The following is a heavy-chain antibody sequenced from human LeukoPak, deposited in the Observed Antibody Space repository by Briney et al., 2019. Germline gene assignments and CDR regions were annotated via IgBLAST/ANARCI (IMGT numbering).Heavy chain of an antibody. J-gene: IGHJ4*02. Sequence: SVKVSCKASGGTFSSYAISWVRQAPGQGLEWMGGIIPIFGTANYAQKFQGRVTITTDESTSTAYMELSSLRSEDTAVYCCASSPYNWNYFDYWGQGTLVTVSS. V-gene: IGHV1-69*05. CDR2: IIPIFGTA. CDR3: ASSPYNWNYFDY. CDR1: GGTFSSYA. D-gene: IGHD1-20*01.